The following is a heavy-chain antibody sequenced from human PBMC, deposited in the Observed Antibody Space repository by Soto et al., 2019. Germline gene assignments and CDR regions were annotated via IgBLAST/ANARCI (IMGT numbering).Heavy chain of an antibody. V-gene: IGHV3-23*01. CDR2: ITGSGDVS. D-gene: IGHD2-15*01. CDR3: AKAQEASGNVNSYLDY. Sequence: GGSLRLSCTTSGFTFSNYAMSWVRQAPGKWLEGVSVITGSGDVSYVTDRFKGRFTVSRDNSKNTLFLEMSSLRADDTAVYFCAKAQEASGNVNSYLDYWGQGXRVTVSS. J-gene: IGHJ4*02. CDR1: GFTFSNYA.